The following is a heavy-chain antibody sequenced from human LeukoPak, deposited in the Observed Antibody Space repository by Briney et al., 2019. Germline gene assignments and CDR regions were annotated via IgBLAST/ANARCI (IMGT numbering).Heavy chain of an antibody. Sequence: GESLKISCKGSGYSFTNYWIAWVRRMRGTGMEWMVIINPSESDTRYSPSFQGQVTLSPDTSTSTAYLQCSRLNAPDSPMYFSARAWNFDYWGQGALVTVSS. V-gene: IGHV5-51*01. CDR3: ARAWNFDY. CDR1: GYSFTNYW. J-gene: IGHJ4*02. CDR2: INPSESDT.